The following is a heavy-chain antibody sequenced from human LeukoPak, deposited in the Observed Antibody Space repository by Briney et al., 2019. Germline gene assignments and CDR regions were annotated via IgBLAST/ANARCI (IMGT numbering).Heavy chain of an antibody. Sequence: PGRSLRLSCGASGFTFSSYGMHWVRQAPGKGLEWVAVIWYDGRNKDYADSVKGRFSISRDNSKNTLYLQMNSLRAEDTAVYYCAKWELPPFDYWGQGTLVTVSS. V-gene: IGHV3-33*06. D-gene: IGHD1-26*01. J-gene: IGHJ4*02. CDR1: GFTFSSYG. CDR3: AKWELPPFDY. CDR2: IWYDGRNK.